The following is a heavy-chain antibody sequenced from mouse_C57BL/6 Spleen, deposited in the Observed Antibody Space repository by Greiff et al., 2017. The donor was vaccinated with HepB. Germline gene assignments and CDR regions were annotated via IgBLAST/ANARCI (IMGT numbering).Heavy chain of an antibody. J-gene: IGHJ2*01. D-gene: IGHD2-4*01. CDR1: GFNIKDDY. Sequence: VQLQQSGAELVRPGASVKLSCTASGFNIKDDYMHWVKQRPEQGLEWIGWIDPENGDTEYASKFQGKATITADTSSNTAYLQLSSLTSEDTAVYYCTTGGDYDVHFDYWGQGTTLTVSS. CDR2: IDPENGDT. CDR3: TTGGDYDVHFDY. V-gene: IGHV14-4*01.